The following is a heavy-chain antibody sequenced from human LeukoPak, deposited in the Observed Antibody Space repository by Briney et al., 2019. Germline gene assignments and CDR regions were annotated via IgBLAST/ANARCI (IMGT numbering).Heavy chain of an antibody. CDR2: SSGSTI. Sequence: SSGSTIYYADSVKGRFTISRDNSKNTLYLQMTSLRAEDTAIYYCAKTNGLVDAFDIWGQGTVVTVSS. V-gene: IGHV3-23*01. CDR3: AKTNGLVDAFDI. D-gene: IGHD6-19*01. J-gene: IGHJ3*02.